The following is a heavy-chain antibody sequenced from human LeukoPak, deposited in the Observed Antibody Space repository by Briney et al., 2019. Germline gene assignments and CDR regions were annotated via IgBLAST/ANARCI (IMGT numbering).Heavy chain of an antibody. CDR3: ATAPPQQLVRREFAFDI. CDR2: FDPEDGET. J-gene: IGHJ3*02. V-gene: IGHV1-24*01. D-gene: IGHD6-13*01. CDR1: GYTLTELS. Sequence: ASVKVSCKVSGYTLTELSMHWVRQAPGKGLEWMGGFDPEDGETIYAQKFQGRVTMTEDTSTDTAYMELSSLRSEDTAVYYCATAPPQQLVRREFAFDIWGQGTMVTVSS.